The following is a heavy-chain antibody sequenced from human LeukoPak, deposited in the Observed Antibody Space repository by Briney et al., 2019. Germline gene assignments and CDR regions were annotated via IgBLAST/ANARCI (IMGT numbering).Heavy chain of an antibody. CDR3: AKDMSSSWYAFDY. CDR2: ISYDGSNK. Sequence: GGSLRLSCVASGFTFSSYGKHWVRQAPGKGLEWVAVISYDGSNKYYVDSVKGRFTISRDSSKNTLYLQMNSLRAEDTAVYYCAKDMSSSWYAFDYWGQGTLVTVSS. D-gene: IGHD6-13*01. J-gene: IGHJ4*02. CDR1: GFTFSSYG. V-gene: IGHV3-30*18.